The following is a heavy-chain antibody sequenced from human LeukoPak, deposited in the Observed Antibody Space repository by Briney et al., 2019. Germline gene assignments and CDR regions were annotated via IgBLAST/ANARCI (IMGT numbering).Heavy chain of an antibody. Sequence: GGSLRLSCAASGFTFSSYGMHWVRQAPGKGLEWVAVISYDGSNKYYADSVKGRFTISGDNSKNTLYLQMNSLRAEDTAVYYCAKDRPYGAVAGYFDYWGQGTLVTVSS. D-gene: IGHD6-19*01. CDR2: ISYDGSNK. CDR3: AKDRPYGAVAGYFDY. CDR1: GFTFSSYG. V-gene: IGHV3-30*18. J-gene: IGHJ4*02.